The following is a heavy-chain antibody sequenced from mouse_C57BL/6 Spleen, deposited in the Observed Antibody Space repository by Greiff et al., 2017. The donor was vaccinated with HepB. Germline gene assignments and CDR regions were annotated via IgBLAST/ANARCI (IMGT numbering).Heavy chain of an antibody. D-gene: IGHD1-1*01. CDR1: GFNIKDDY. J-gene: IGHJ2*01. V-gene: IGHV14-4*01. CDR3: SGGSSGY. Sequence: EVKVVESGAELVRPGASVKLSCTASGFNIKDDYMHWVKQRPEQGLEWIGWIDPENGDTEYASKFQGKATITADTSSNTAYLQLSSLTSEDTAVYYCSGGSSGYWGQGTTLTVSS. CDR2: IDPENGDT.